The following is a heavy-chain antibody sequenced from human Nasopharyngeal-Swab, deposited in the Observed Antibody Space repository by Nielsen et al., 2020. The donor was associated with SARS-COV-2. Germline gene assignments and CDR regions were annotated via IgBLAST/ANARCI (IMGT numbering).Heavy chain of an antibody. J-gene: IGHJ5*02. CDR3: ASGFIAYCGGDCSNWFDP. Sequence: ASVKVSCKASGYTFTSYYMHWVRQAPGQGLEWMGIINPSGGSTSYAQKFQGRVTMTRDTSTSTVYMELSSLRSEDTAVYYCASGFIAYCGGDCSNWFDPWGQGTLVTVSS. CDR2: INPSGGST. V-gene: IGHV1-46*01. CDR1: GYTFTSYY. D-gene: IGHD2-21*02.